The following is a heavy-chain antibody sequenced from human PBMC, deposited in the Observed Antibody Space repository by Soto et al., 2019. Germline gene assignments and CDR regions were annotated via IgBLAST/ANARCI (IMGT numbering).Heavy chain of an antibody. CDR1: GGSFSGYY. CDR2: INHSGST. D-gene: IGHD3-9*01. CDR3: ARVSGTYYDILTGYRGTTYYYYYGMDV. V-gene: IGHV4-34*01. Sequence: SETLSLTCAVYGGSFSGYYWSWIRQPPGKGLEWIGEINHSGSTNYNPSLKSRVTISVDTSKNQFSLKLSSVTAADTAVYYCARVSGTYYDILTGYRGTTYYYYYGMDVWGQGTTVTVSS. J-gene: IGHJ6*02.